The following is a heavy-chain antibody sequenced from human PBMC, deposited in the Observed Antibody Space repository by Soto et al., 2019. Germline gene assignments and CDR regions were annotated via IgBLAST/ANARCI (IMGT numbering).Heavy chain of an antibody. D-gene: IGHD2-15*01. J-gene: IGHJ3*01. CDR1: GYTFTSYY. Sequence: QVQLVQSGAEVKKPGASVKVSCKASGYTFTSYYMHWVRQAPGQGLEWMGIINPGGGSTSYAQKFQVSVTMTRDTSTSTIYMELSSLRYEDTAVYYCATYCSGGSCPPGPGNWGQGTMVTVSS. CDR2: INPGGGST. V-gene: IGHV1-46*03. CDR3: ATYCSGGSCPPGPGN.